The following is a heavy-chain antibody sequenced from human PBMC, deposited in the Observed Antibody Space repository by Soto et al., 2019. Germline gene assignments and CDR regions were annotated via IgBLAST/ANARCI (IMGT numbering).Heavy chain of an antibody. Sequence: PSETLSLTCTVSGGSISSYYWSWIRQPPGKGLEWIGYIYYSGSTNYNPSLKSRVTISVDTSKNQFSLKLSSVTAADTAVYYCARVLITIFGVVIIGGAFEIWGQGTMVIVSS. V-gene: IGHV4-59*08. CDR3: ARVLITIFGVVIIGGAFEI. J-gene: IGHJ3*02. D-gene: IGHD3-3*01. CDR2: IYYSGST. CDR1: GGSISSYY.